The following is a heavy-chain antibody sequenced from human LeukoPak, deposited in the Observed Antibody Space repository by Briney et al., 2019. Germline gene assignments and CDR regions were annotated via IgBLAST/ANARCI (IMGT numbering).Heavy chain of an antibody. D-gene: IGHD1-20*01. CDR2: INHSGST. V-gene: IGHV4-34*01. J-gene: IGHJ3*02. CDR3: ARGSEDNWNDLLWAFDI. Sequence: LETLSLTCAVYGGSFSGYYWSWIRQPPGKGLEWIGEINHSGSTNYNPSLKSRVTISVDTSKNQFSLKLSSVTAADTAVYYCARGSEDNWNDLLWAFDIWGQGTMVTVSS. CDR1: GGSFSGYY.